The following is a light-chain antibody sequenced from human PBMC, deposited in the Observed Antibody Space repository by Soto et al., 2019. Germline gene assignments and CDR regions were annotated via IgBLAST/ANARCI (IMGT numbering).Light chain of an antibody. CDR3: HKYYSYTRN. J-gene: IGKJ1*01. V-gene: IGKV1-8*01. CDR1: QGISSY. CDR2: AAS. Sequence: AIRMTQSPSSLSASTGYRVTITWRARQGISSYLALYQQKPGKAPKLLIDAASTVQSGVPSRFRGSRSETDFTLTTRCLPSADFAPYYSHKYYSYTRNFGQGTKVDLK.